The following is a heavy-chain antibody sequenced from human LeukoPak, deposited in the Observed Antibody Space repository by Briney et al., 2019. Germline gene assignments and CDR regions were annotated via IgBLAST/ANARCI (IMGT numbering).Heavy chain of an antibody. D-gene: IGHD3-3*01. V-gene: IGHV4-39*01. J-gene: IGHJ5*02. CDR1: SGSISSSSYY. Sequence: PSETLSLTCIVSSGSISSSSYYWGWIRQPPGKGLEWIGSIYYGVSAYCNPSLKSRVTISVDTSKNQFSLKLSSVTAADTAVYYCARHLKHNDFWSGYFSWGQGTLVTVSS. CDR2: IYYGVSA. CDR3: ARHLKHNDFWSGYFS.